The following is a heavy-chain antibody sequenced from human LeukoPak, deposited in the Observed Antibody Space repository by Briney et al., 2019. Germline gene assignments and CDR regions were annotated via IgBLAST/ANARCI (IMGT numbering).Heavy chain of an antibody. CDR3: ARSISNY. Sequence: GGSLRLSCTVSGFTVSSNSMSWVRQAPGKRLEWVANIKQDGSEKYYVDSVKGRFTISRDNAKNSLYLQMNSLRAEDTAVYYCARSISNYWGQGTLVTVSS. J-gene: IGHJ4*02. V-gene: IGHV3-7*01. CDR2: IKQDGSEK. D-gene: IGHD2-21*01. CDR1: GFTVSSNS.